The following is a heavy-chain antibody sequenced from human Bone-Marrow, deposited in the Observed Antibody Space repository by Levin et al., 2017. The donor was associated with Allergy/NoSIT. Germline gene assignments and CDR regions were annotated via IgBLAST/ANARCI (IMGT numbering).Heavy chain of an antibody. Sequence: GGSLRLSCVASGFIFRSYSMSWVRQAPGKGLEWVSGASGSGDRTYYADSVKGRFTISRDKSKNTLYLQMNSLRAEDTALYYCAKATSIAAAAWGYFDYWGRGTLVTVSS. V-gene: IGHV3-23*01. CDR1: GFIFRSYS. CDR2: ASGSGDRT. J-gene: IGHJ4*02. D-gene: IGHD6-13*01. CDR3: AKATSIAAAAWGYFDY.